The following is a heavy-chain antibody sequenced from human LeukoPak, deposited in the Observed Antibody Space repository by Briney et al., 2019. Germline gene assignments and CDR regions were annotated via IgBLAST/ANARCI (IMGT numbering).Heavy chain of an antibody. D-gene: IGHD4-17*01. V-gene: IGHV1-69*01. Sequence: GASVKVSCKASGGTFISYAISWVRQAPGQGLEWMGGIIPIFGTANYAQKFQGRVTITADESTSTAYMELSSLRSEDTAVYYCAREDGGYGDYGISPDAFDIWGQGTMVTVSS. CDR3: AREDGGYGDYGISPDAFDI. J-gene: IGHJ3*02. CDR1: GGTFISYA. CDR2: IIPIFGTA.